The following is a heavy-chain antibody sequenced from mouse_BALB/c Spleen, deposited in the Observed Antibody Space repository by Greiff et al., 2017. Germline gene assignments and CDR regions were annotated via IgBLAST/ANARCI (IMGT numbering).Heavy chain of an antibody. CDR1: GYTFTSYW. V-gene: IGHV1-87*01. Sequence: VQLQQSGAELARPRASVKLSCKASGYTFTSYWMQWVKQRPGQGLEWIGAIYPGDGDTRYTQKFKGKATLTADKSSSTAYMQLSSLASEDSAVYYCAIIGYWGQGTTLTVSS. CDR3: AIIGY. J-gene: IGHJ2*01. CDR2: IYPGDGDT.